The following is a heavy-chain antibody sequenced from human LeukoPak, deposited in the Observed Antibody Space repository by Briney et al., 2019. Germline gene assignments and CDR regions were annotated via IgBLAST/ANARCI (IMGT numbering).Heavy chain of an antibody. CDR1: GGSIRGYY. CDR3: AKDGIAVAGTPLYLYFDL. J-gene: IGHJ2*01. V-gene: IGHV4-59*01. Sequence: SETLSLTCNVSGGSIRGYYWSWIRQPPGKGLEWIGYIYYSGSTNYNPSLKSRVTISVDTSKNQFSLKLSSVTAADTAVYYCAKDGIAVAGTPLYLYFDLWGRGTLVTVSS. CDR2: IYYSGST. D-gene: IGHD6-19*01.